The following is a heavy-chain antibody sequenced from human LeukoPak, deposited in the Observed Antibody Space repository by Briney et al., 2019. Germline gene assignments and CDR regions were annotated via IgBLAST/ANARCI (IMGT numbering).Heavy chain of an antibody. CDR2: IRSKAYGATI. V-gene: IGHV3-49*04. D-gene: IGHD3-10*01. CDR3: TRGPILLWIHNGMDV. CDR1: GFIFGDHA. Sequence: PGGSLRLSCIATGFIFGDHAMSWVRQPPGKGLEWVGFIRSKAYGATIEYAASVKRRFTISRDDSKGLAYLQMNDLKTEDTALYYCTRGPILLWIHNGMDVWGQGTTVTVSS. J-gene: IGHJ6*02.